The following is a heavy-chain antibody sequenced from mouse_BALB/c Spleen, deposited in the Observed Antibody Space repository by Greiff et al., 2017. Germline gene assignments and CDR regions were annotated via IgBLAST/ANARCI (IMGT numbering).Heavy chain of an antibody. V-gene: IGHV5-12-2*01. CDR1: GFTFSSYT. D-gene: IGHD2-12*01. CDR3: ARQVYDVNYFDY. Sequence: VQLKESGGGLVQPGGSLKLSCAASGFTFSSYTMSWVRQTPEKRLEWVAYISNGGGSTYYPDTVKGRFTISRDNAKNTLYLQMSSLKSEDTAMYYCARQVYDVNYFDYWGQGTTLTVSS. J-gene: IGHJ2*01. CDR2: ISNGGGST.